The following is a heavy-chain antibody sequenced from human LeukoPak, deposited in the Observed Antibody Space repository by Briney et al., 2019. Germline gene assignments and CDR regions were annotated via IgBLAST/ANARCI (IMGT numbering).Heavy chain of an antibody. CDR2: ISGSGGST. Sequence: GGSLRLSCAASRFTFSSYSMNWVRQAPGKGLEWVSAISGSGGSTYYADSVKGRFTISRDNSKNTLYLQMNSLRAEDTAVYYCAKGPYYYGSGSPIDYWGQGTLVTVSS. CDR3: AKGPYYYGSGSPIDY. CDR1: RFTFSSYS. D-gene: IGHD3-10*01. J-gene: IGHJ4*02. V-gene: IGHV3-23*01.